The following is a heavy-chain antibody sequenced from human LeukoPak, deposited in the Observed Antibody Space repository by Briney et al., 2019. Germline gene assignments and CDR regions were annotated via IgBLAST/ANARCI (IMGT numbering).Heavy chain of an antibody. D-gene: IGHD6-19*01. CDR3: AHSMAVAGFNWFDP. J-gene: IGHJ5*02. V-gene: IGHV2-5*02. CDR1: GFSLSTSGVG. Sequence: SGPTLVKPTQTLTLTCTFSGFSLSTSGVGVGWIRQPPGKALEWLALIYWDDDKRYSPSLKSRLTITKDTSKNQVVLTMINMDPVDTDTYYCAHSMAVAGFNWFDPWGQGTLVTVSS. CDR2: IYWDDDK.